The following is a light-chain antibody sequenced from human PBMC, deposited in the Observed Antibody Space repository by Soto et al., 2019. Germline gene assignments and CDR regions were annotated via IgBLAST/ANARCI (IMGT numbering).Light chain of an antibody. CDR3: QSYDSSRTTFV. V-gene: IGLV2-14*02. CDR1: SSDVGAYNS. J-gene: IGLJ1*01. Sequence: QSVLAQPASVSGSPGQSITISCTGTSSDVGAYNSVSWYQQHPHRAPQVIIYKGTQRPSGVSNRFSGSKSGTSASLAITGLQPEDEAEYYCQSYDSSRTTFVFVTGTKGTVL. CDR2: KGT.